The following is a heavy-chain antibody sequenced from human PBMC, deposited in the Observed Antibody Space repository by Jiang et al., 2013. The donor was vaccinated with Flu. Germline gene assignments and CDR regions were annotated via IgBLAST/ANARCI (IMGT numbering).Heavy chain of an antibody. CDR1: GGSISSYY. V-gene: IGHV4-59*01. CDR2: IYYSGST. CDR3: ARYGYSSGWYDRDYYYYGMDV. D-gene: IGHD6-19*01. J-gene: IGHJ6*02. Sequence: LLKPSETLSLTCTVSGGSISSYYWSWIRQPPGKGLEWIGYIYYSGSTNYNPSLKSRVTISVDTSKNQFSLKLSSVTAADTAVYYCARYGYSSGWYDRDYYYYGMDVWGQGTTVTVSS.